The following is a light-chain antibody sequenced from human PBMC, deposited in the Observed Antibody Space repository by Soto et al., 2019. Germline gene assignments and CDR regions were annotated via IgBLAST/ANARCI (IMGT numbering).Light chain of an antibody. CDR3: QQYNNSPRT. CDR1: QSLSGN. J-gene: IGKJ1*01. V-gene: IGKV3-15*01. Sequence: EIVMTQSPATLSVSPGERVTLSCRASQSLSGNLAWYQQKPGLAPRLRINRASTRATGIPARLSESRSETEYNLTISSLQSQNFAVYYCQQYNNSPRTFGQGTKVEIK. CDR2: RAS.